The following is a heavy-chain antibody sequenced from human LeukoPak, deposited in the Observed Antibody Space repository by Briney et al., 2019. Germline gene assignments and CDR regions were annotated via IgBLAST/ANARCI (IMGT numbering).Heavy chain of an antibody. CDR2: IFYSGSA. CDR3: ARAMGYCSSTSCHDFDY. CDR1: GGSIDRGGNS. J-gene: IGHJ4*02. V-gene: IGHV4-31*03. Sequence: PSQTLSLTCTVSGGSIDRGGNSWSWIRQHPGGGLQWIGNIFYSGSADYNPSLRSRVTMSVDTSKSQFSLKLSSVTAADTAVYYCARAMGYCSSTSCHDFDYCGQGTLVTVSS. D-gene: IGHD2-2*01.